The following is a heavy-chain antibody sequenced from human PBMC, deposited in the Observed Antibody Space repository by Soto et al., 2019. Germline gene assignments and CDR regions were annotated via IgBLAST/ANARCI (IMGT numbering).Heavy chain of an antibody. Sequence: GGSLRLSCAASGFTFSSYGMHWVRQAPGKGLEWVAVISYDGSNKYYADSVKGRFTISRDNSKNTLYLQMNSLRAEDTAVYYCTREDSIVIPAVADFWGQGTLVTVSS. CDR1: GFTFSSYG. D-gene: IGHD6-19*01. V-gene: IGHV3-30*03. J-gene: IGHJ4*02. CDR2: ISYDGSNK. CDR3: TREDSIVIPAVADF.